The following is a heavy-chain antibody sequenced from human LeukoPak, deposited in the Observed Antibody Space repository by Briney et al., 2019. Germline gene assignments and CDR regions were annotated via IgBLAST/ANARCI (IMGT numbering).Heavy chain of an antibody. V-gene: IGHV3-53*01. D-gene: IGHD6-13*01. CDR1: GFTVSSNY. CDR3: AKGRSLGDY. CDR2: IRSDGST. J-gene: IGHJ4*02. Sequence: GGSLRLSCTASGFTVSSNYMSWVRQAPGKGLEWVSVIRSDGSTNHADSVKGRFTISRDNSKNTLYLQMNSLRAEDTAVYYCAKGRSLGDYWGQGTLVTVSS.